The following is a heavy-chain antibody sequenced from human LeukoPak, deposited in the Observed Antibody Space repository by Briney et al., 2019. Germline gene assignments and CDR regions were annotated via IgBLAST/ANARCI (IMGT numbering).Heavy chain of an antibody. J-gene: IGHJ4*02. CDR2: INPAGSVT. Sequence: GGSLRLSCSASGFTISSYWMHWVRQAPGKGLVWVSRINPAGSVTNHADSVRGRFTISRDAATNTLYLEMNSLRAEDTAVYYCSRDFVGAEDYWGQGTLVTVSS. V-gene: IGHV3-74*01. CDR3: SRDFVGAEDY. D-gene: IGHD3-16*01. CDR1: GFTISSYW.